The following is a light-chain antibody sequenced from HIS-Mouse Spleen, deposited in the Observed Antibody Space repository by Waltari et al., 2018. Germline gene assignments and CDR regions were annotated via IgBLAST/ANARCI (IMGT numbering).Light chain of an antibody. Sequence: ELVLTQSTGTLSLSPGERATLSCRASQSVSSSYLAWYQQKPGQAPRLLIYGASSRATGIPDRFSGSGSGTDFTLTISRLEPEDFAVYYCQQYGSSSALTFGGGTKVEIK. J-gene: IGKJ4*01. CDR2: GAS. CDR3: QQYGSSSALT. CDR1: QSVSSSY. V-gene: IGKV3-20*01.